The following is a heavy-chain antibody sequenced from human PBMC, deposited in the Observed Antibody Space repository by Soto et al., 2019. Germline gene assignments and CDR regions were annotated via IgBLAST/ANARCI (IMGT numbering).Heavy chain of an antibody. CDR2: FFYSGST. D-gene: IGHD3-16*02. J-gene: IGHJ4*02. CDR1: GGSISSYY. Sequence: PSETLSLTCTVSGGSISSYYWSWIRQPPGKGLEWIGFFFYSGSTNYTPSLKIRVTISLDTSKTRFSLMLSFVPAADTAFFFCASLPAPIYDYIWGSYRQEHELDYWGQGTLVTVSS. CDR3: ASLPAPIYDYIWGSYRQEHELDY. V-gene: IGHV4-59*08.